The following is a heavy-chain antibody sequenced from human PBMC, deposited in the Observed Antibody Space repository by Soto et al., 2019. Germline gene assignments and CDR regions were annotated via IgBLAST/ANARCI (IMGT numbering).Heavy chain of an antibody. J-gene: IGHJ4*02. CDR2: IYHSGST. V-gene: IGHV4-30-2*01. CDR3: AAGGGLPRYY. Sequence: SETLSLTCTVSGDSVSIGSYYWSWIRQPPGKGLEWIGYIYHSGSTYYNPSLKSRVTISVDRSKNQFSLKLSSVTAADTAVYYCAAGGGLPRYYWGQGTLVTVSS. CDR1: GDSVSIGSYY. D-gene: IGHD5-12*01.